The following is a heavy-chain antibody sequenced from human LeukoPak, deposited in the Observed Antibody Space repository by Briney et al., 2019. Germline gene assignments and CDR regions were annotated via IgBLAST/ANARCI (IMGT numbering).Heavy chain of an antibody. CDR2: ISSSSSYI. D-gene: IGHD3-10*01. CDR1: GFTFSSYS. CDR3: ARDIYGSGSYYAY. J-gene: IGHJ4*02. Sequence: GGSLRLXCAASGFTFSSYSMKWVRQAPGKGLGWVSSISSSSSYIYYADSVKGRFTISRDNAKNSLYLQMNSLRAEDTAVYYCARDIYGSGSYYAYWGQGTLVTVSS. V-gene: IGHV3-21*01.